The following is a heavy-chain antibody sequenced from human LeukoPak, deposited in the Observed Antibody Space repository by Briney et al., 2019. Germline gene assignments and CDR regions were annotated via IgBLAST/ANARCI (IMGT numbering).Heavy chain of an antibody. CDR3: ARRTWWELNY. Sequence: PSETLSLTCTVSGGSISSSSYYWGWIRQPPGKGLEWIGSIYYSGSTYYNPSLKSRVTISVDKSKNQFSLKLSSVTAADTAVYYCARRTWWELNYWGQGTLVTVSS. V-gene: IGHV4-39*07. CDR1: GGSISSSSYY. D-gene: IGHD1-26*01. CDR2: IYYSGST. J-gene: IGHJ4*02.